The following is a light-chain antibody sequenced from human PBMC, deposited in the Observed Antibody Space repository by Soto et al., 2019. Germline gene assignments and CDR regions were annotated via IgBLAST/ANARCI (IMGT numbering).Light chain of an antibody. V-gene: IGKV3-15*01. J-gene: IGKJ1*01. CDR1: QSVSSN. CDR3: QQYNNWAPT. CDR2: GAS. Sequence: SPSPEKLSVSPAERSALACRASQSVSSNLAWYQQKPGQAPRLLIYGASTRATGIPARFSGSGSGTEFTLTIFSLQSEDFAVYYCQQYNNWAPTFGQGTRVAIK.